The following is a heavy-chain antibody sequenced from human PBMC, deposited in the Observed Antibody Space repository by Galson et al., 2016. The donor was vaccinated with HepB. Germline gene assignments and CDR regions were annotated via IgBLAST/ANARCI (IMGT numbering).Heavy chain of an antibody. CDR3: AGDPSGLGAIFGVVKPPDY. D-gene: IGHD3-3*01. CDR1: GFNFRSYG. CDR2: LWYDGSHK. V-gene: IGHV3-33*01. Sequence: SLRLSCAASGFNFRSYGMHWVRQTPGKGLEWVAGLWYDGSHKNYADSVKGRFTISRDDSKNTLYLQMNSLRAEDTALYYCAGDPSGLGAIFGVVKPPDYWGQGSLVTVSS. J-gene: IGHJ4*02.